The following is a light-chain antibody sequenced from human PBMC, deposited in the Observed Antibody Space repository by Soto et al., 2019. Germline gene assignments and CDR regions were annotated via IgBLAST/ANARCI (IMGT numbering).Light chain of an antibody. CDR2: AAS. J-gene: IGKJ2*03. CDR3: QQSYSTPRS. V-gene: IGKV1-6*01. CDR1: QGIRSA. Sequence: AIQVTQSPSSLSASVGDRVTITCRTSQGIRSALGWYQQKPGKVPKLLIYAASTLQSGVPSRFSGSGSGRDFTLTISSLQPEDFATYFCQQSYSTPRSFGQGTRLE.